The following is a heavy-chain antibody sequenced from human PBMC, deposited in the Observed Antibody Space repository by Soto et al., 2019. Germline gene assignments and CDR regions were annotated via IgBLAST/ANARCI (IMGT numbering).Heavy chain of an antibody. CDR1: GFTFSDYY. J-gene: IGHJ4*02. D-gene: IGHD2-2*01. Sequence: GGSLRLSCAASGFTFSDYYMSWIRQAPGKGLEWVSYISSSGSTIYYADSVKGRFTISRDNAKNSLYLQMNSLRAEDTAVYYCARGDIVVVPAATIDYWGQGTLVTVSS. CDR3: ARGDIVVVPAATIDY. CDR2: ISSSGSTI. V-gene: IGHV3-11*01.